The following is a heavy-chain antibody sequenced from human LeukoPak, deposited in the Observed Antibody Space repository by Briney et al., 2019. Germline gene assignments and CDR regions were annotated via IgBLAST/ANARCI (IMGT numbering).Heavy chain of an antibody. CDR3: AKSNGYDLIDI. Sequence: SETLSLTCTVSSGSISTSNYYWGWVRQPPGKALEWIGNIFYSGSTYYSPSLKSRVTISLDTSRNQFSLKLNSVTAADTAVYYCAKSNGYDLIDIWGQGTMVTVSS. CDR2: IFYSGST. CDR1: SGSISTSNYY. J-gene: IGHJ3*02. V-gene: IGHV4-39*07. D-gene: IGHD3/OR15-3a*01.